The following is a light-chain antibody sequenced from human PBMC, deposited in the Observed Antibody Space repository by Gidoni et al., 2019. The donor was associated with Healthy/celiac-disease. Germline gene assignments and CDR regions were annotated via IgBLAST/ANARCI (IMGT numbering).Light chain of an antibody. CDR1: QSISSW. Sequence: DIQMTQSLSTLSASVGDRVTITCRASQSISSWLAWYQQKPGKAPKLLIYKASSLESGVPSRFSGSGSGTEFTLTISSLQPDDFATYYCQQYNSYGTFGQGTKVEIK. J-gene: IGKJ1*01. V-gene: IGKV1-5*03. CDR2: KAS. CDR3: QQYNSYGT.